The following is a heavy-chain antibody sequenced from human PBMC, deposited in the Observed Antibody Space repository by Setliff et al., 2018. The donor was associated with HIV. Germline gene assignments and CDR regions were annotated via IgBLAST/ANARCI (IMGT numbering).Heavy chain of an antibody. V-gene: IGHV3-15*01. D-gene: IGHD6-6*01. Sequence: PGGSLRLSCKASGFTFTNAWMSWVRQAPGKGLEWVGRIKGKIDGETTDYAAPVKGRFTVSRDDSEKTLYLQMNSLKTEDTGVYYCTRDRTEHLVFVNYYYYMDVWGKGTTVTVSS. CDR3: TRDRTEHLVFVNYYYYMDV. CDR2: IKGKIDGETT. J-gene: IGHJ6*03. CDR1: GFTFTNAW.